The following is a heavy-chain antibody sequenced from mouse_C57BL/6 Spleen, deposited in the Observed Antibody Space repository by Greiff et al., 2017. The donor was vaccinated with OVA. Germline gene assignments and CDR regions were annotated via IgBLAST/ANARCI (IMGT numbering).Heavy chain of an antibody. CDR1: GYTFTSYW. J-gene: IGHJ4*01. D-gene: IGHD1-1*01. CDR2: IYPGNSDT. V-gene: IGHV1-5*01. CDR3: TNIYYYGSSYDYYAMDY. Sequence: VQLQQSGTVLARPGASVKMSCKTSGYTFTSYWMHWVKQRPGQGLEWIGAIYPGNSDTSYNQKFKGKAKLTAVTSASTAYMELSSLTNEDSAVYYCTNIYYYGSSYDYYAMDYWGQGTSVTVSS.